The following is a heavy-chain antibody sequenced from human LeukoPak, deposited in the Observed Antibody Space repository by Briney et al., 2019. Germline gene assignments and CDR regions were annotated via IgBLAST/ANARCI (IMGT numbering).Heavy chain of an antibody. CDR2: IIPIFGTA. Sequence: GASVKVSCKASGGTFSSYAISWVRQAPGQGLEWMGGIIPIFGTANYAQKLQGRVTMTTDTFASTAYMELRSLRSDDTAVYYCARDRIYDVDIVATAALDYWGQGTLVTVSS. CDR3: ARDRIYDVDIVATAALDY. D-gene: IGHD5-12*01. J-gene: IGHJ4*02. CDR1: GGTFSSYA. V-gene: IGHV1-69*05.